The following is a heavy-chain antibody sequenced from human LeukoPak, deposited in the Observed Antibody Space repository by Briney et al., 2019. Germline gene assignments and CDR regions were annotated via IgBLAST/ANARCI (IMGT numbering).Heavy chain of an antibody. CDR2: IYYSGST. CDR3: ARDLDDAFDI. Sequence: SETLSLTCTVSGGSISSYYWSWIRQPPGKGLEWIGYIYYSGSTNYNPSLKSRVTISVDTSKNQFSLRLSSVTAADTAVYYCARDLDDAFDIWGQGTMVTVSS. CDR1: GGSISSYY. D-gene: IGHD3-3*01. J-gene: IGHJ3*02. V-gene: IGHV4-59*01.